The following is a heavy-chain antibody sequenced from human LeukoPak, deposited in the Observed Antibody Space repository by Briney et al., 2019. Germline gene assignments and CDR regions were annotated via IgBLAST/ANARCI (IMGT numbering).Heavy chain of an antibody. CDR2: IYYSGST. CDR3: ARFNPALTGYYYFDY. Sequence: SSETLSLTCTVSGGSISSSSYYWGWIRQPPGKGLEWIGYIYYSGSTNYNPSLKSRVTISVDTSKNQFSLKLSSVTAADTAVYYCARFNPALTGYYYFDYWGQGTLVTVSS. D-gene: IGHD3-9*01. V-gene: IGHV4-61*05. J-gene: IGHJ4*02. CDR1: GGSISSSSYY.